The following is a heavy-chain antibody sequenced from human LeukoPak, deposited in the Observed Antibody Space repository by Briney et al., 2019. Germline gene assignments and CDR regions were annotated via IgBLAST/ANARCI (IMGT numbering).Heavy chain of an antibody. D-gene: IGHD3-22*01. CDR3: ARGPYSYDSSGAFDI. Sequence: SETLSLTCTVSGGSISNYYWSWIRQPPGKGLEWIGFIYYGGSTNYNPSLKSRVTISVDTSKNQFSLKLSSVTAADTAVYFCARGPYSYDSSGAFDIWGQGTMVTVSS. CDR2: IYYGGST. V-gene: IGHV4-59*08. CDR1: GGSISNYY. J-gene: IGHJ3*02.